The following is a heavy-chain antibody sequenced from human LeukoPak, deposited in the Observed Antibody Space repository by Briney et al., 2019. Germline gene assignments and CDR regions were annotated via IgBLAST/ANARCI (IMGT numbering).Heavy chain of an antibody. D-gene: IGHD2-2*01. Sequence: PGGSLRLSCAASGFTFSSYSMNWVRQAPGKGLEWVSSISSSSSYIYYADSVKGRFTISRDNAKNSLYLQMNSLRAEDTAVYYCARALGYCSSTSCPPDAFDIWGQGTMVTVSS. J-gene: IGHJ3*02. CDR3: ARALGYCSSTSCPPDAFDI. CDR1: GFTFSSYS. CDR2: ISSSSSYI. V-gene: IGHV3-21*01.